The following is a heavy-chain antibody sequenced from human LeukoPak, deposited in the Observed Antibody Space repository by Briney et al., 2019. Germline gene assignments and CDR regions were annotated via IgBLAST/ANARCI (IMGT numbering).Heavy chain of an antibody. CDR1: GYIFTEYW. J-gene: IGHJ5*02. Sequence: GESLKISCKGSGYIFTEYWIGWVRQMPGKAPELMGIIYPGDSDTRYSPDFQGQVTISADKSISTAYLQWSSLKASDTAMYYCAMKAGGSPFDPWGQGTLVTVSS. D-gene: IGHD2-8*02. CDR2: IYPGDSDT. CDR3: AMKAGGSPFDP. V-gene: IGHV5-51*01.